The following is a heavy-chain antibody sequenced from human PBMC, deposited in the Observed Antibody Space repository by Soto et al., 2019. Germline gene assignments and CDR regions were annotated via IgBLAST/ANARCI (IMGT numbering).Heavy chain of an antibody. CDR1: GFTLSSYS. CDR3: ARDNPRSSGWDV. J-gene: IGHJ6*02. V-gene: IGHV3-48*02. CDR2: ISSSSSTI. Sequence: EVQLVESGGGLVQPGGSLRLSCEASGFTLSSYSMNWARQAPGQGLGWVSYISSSSSTIYYADSVKGRFTISRDNAKNSLYLQMNSLRDEDTAVYYCARDNPRSSGWDVWGQGTTVTVS.